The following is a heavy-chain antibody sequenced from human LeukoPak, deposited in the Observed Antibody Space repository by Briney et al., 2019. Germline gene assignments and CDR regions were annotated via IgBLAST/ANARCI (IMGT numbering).Heavy chain of an antibody. D-gene: IGHD3-9*01. CDR2: INPSDGST. Sequence: ASVKVSCKASGYTFTSYYMHWVRQAPGQGLEWMGIINPSDGSTNYARNFQGRVTMTRDTSTSTVYMELSSLRSEDTAVYYCARANYDILTVFYRGWSAPGGQGPLVTVPS. J-gene: IGHJ5*02. V-gene: IGHV1-46*01. CDR3: ARANYDILTVFYRGWSAP. CDR1: GYTFTSYY.